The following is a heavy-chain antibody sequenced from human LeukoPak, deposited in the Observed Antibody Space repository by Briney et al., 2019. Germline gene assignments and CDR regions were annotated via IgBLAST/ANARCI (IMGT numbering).Heavy chain of an antibody. Sequence: GASVKVSCKASGYTFTDYFIHWVRQAPGQGLEWMGWLNPHSGVTKYAQKFQGRVTMTRDTSISPAYMHLNGLKSDDTAVYFCARELIEDQNWCEPWGRGTLVSVSS. D-gene: IGHD2/OR15-2a*01. V-gene: IGHV1-2*02. J-gene: IGHJ5*02. CDR2: LNPHSGVT. CDR3: ARELIEDQNWCEP. CDR1: GYTFTDYF.